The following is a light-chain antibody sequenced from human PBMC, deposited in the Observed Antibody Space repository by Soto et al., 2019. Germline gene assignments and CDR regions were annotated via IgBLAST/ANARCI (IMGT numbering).Light chain of an antibody. CDR3: MQALHTPLT. J-gene: IGKJ2*01. Sequence: DIVMTQSPLSLPVTPGEPASISCSSSQSLLHSNGYNYLDWYLQKPGQSPQLLIYLGSNRASGVPDRFSCSGSGTDFTLKISRVEAEDVGVYYCMQALHTPLTFGQGTKLE. V-gene: IGKV2-28*01. CDR2: LGS. CDR1: QSLLHSNGYNY.